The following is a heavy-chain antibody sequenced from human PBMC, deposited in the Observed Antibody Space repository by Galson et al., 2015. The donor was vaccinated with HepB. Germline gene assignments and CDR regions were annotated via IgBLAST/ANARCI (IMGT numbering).Heavy chain of an antibody. J-gene: IGHJ5*02. CDR1: GFTFPTFG. D-gene: IGHD3-22*01. Sequence: SLRLSCAASGFTFPTFGLSWVRQAPGKGLEWVANIKQDGSARYYVDSVKGRFTISRDNAKNSLYLQMSSLRVEDSAVYFCATSYDSSVNHCGQGTLVTVSS. V-gene: IGHV3-7*03. CDR3: ATSYDSSVNH. CDR2: IKQDGSAR.